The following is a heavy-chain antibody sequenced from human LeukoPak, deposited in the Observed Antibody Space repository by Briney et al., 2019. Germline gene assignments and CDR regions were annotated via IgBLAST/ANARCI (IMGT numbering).Heavy chain of an antibody. CDR3: ARDQSVRLLQTSSTYFKHVFAI. CDR2: ISAYNGNA. D-gene: IGHD6-13*01. Sequence: GASVKVSCKTSGYTFTNYGISWVRQAPGPGLEWMGWISAYNGNANYAKKVQGRVTMTTDTSTSTAYMELRSLRFDDTAVYYCARDQSVRLLQTSSTYFKHVFAIWGQGSMVTVSS. CDR1: GYTFTNYG. V-gene: IGHV1-18*01. J-gene: IGHJ3*02.